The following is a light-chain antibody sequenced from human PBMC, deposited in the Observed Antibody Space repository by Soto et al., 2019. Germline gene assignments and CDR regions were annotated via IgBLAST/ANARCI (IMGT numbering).Light chain of an antibody. CDR1: QSVSSSS. V-gene: IGKV3-20*01. Sequence: EIVLTQSPGTLSLSPGERATVSCSASQSVSSSSLAWYQQKPGQAPRLLISDTSSRATGIPDRFSRSGSGTDFTLTISRLEPEDFAVYYCQQYVSSPLTFGGGTTVDIK. CDR2: DTS. CDR3: QQYVSSPLT. J-gene: IGKJ4*01.